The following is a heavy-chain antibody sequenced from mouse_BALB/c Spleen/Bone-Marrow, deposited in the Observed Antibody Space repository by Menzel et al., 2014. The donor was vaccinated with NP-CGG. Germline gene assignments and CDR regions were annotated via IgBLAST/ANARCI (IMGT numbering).Heavy chain of an antibody. Sequence: QVHVKQSGTDLVRPGTSVKVSCKAPGYAFTNYLIEWIKQRPGQGLERIGVINPGSGGINYNERFKGKATLTADKSSSTAYMQLSSLTSDDSAVYFCARSIYDGYSEARDYWGQGSSVTVSS. V-gene: IGHV1-54*03. CDR2: INPGSGGI. CDR3: ARSIYDGYSEARDY. D-gene: IGHD2-3*01. CDR1: GYAFTNYL. J-gene: IGHJ4*01.